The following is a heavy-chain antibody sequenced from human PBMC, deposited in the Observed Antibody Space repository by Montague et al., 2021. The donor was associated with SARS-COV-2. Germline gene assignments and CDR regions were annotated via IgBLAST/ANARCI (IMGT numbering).Heavy chain of an antibody. CDR3: ARRRLREDYFDF. J-gene: IGHJ4*02. V-gene: IGHV4-39*01. D-gene: IGHD4-17*01. Sequence: SETLSLTCTVSGDSVSSSDYYWGWIRQPPGKGLEWLGFVYYSGYTYYNPSVKGRVTISIDASKNQFSLKLNSLTATDTAIYHCARRRLREDYFDFWGQGTLLTVSS. CDR2: VYYSGYT. CDR1: GDSVSSSDYY.